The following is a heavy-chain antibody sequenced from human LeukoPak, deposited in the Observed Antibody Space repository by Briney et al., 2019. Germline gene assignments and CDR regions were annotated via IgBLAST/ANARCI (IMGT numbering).Heavy chain of an antibody. CDR3: AREADGFKRFDY. CDR2: IYPGDSDT. D-gene: IGHD2-2*03. V-gene: IGHV5-51*01. J-gene: IGHJ4*02. CDR1: GYSFTTYW. Sequence: GESLKISCEASGYSFTTYWIGWVRQMPGKGLEWMGIIYPGDSDTRYSPSFQGQVTISADKSINTAYLQWSSLKASDTAMYYCAREADGFKRFDYWGQGTLVTVSS.